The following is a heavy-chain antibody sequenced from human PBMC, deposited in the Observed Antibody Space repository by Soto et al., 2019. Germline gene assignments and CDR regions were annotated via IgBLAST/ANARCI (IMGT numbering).Heavy chain of an antibody. CDR1: VSTFTDYG. D-gene: IGHD3-3*02. J-gene: IGHJ4*01. V-gene: IGHV1-18*01. Sequence: QVQLVQSGPEVKKPGASVKVSCKTSVSTFTDYGITWVLQSPSQGIEWMGWISGHNGKTNYVQKFQDRVTMTTETSTSTAYMELRSLTSDDTAMSYCARDRAFSYGASTPEGHWGHGTLVTVA. CDR2: ISGHNGKT. CDR3: ARDRAFSYGASTPEGH.